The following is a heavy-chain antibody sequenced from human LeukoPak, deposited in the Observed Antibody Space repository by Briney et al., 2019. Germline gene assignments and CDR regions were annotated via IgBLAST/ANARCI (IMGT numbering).Heavy chain of an antibody. CDR1: GGSISSSSYY. V-gene: IGHV4-39*07. Sequence: SETLSLTCTVSGGSISSSSYYWGWIRQPPGKGLEWIGSIYYSGSTYYNPSLKSRVTISVDTSKNQFSLKLSSVTAADTAVYYCARALGSSWNHFDYWGQGTLVTVSS. CDR3: ARALGSSWNHFDY. J-gene: IGHJ4*02. CDR2: IYYSGST. D-gene: IGHD6-13*01.